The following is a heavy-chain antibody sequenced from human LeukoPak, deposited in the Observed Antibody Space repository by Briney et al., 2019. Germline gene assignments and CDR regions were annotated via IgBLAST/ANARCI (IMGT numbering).Heavy chain of an antibody. CDR3: ARDSGYSSSWYRGGSFDY. CDR1: GYTFTSYD. J-gene: IGHJ4*02. Sequence: GASVKVSCKASGYTFTSYDINWVRQATGQGLEWMGRIIPILGIANYAQKFQGRVTITADKSTSTVYMELSSLRSEDTAVYYCARDSGYSSSWYRGGSFDYWGQGTLVTVSS. V-gene: IGHV1-69*04. D-gene: IGHD6-13*01. CDR2: IIPILGIA.